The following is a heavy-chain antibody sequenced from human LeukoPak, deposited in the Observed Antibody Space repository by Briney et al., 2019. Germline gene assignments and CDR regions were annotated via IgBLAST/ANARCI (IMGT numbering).Heavy chain of an antibody. V-gene: IGHV1-69*01. CDR3: ARGGLEYSSSCHFDY. J-gene: IGHJ4*02. Sequence: ASVKVSCKASGGTFSSYAISWVRQAPEQGLEWMGGIIPIFGTANYAQKFQGRVTITADESTSTAYMELSSLRSEDTAVYYCARGGLEYSSSCHFDYWGQGTLVTVSS. CDR2: IIPIFGTA. CDR1: GGTFSSYA. D-gene: IGHD6-6*01.